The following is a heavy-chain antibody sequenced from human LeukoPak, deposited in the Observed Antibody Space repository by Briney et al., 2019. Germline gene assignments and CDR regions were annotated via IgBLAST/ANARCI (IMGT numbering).Heavy chain of an antibody. CDR2: PNDGDT. Sequence: PNDGDTNYAQKFQGRVTMTRDTSISTAHMEVSRLRSDDTAVYYCARANFLYCSSSTCLFDYWGQGTLVTVS. J-gene: IGHJ4*02. V-gene: IGHV1-2*02. CDR3: ARANFLYCSSSTCLFDY. D-gene: IGHD2-2*01.